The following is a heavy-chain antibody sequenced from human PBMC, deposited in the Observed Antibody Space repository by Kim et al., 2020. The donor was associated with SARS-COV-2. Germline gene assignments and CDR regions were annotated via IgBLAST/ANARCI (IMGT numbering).Heavy chain of an antibody. CDR3: ATDGGIAARPVVNYFDY. V-gene: IGHV3-30*03. D-gene: IGHD6-6*01. Sequence: GGSLRLSCAASGFTFSSYGMHWVRQAPGKGLEWVAVISYDGSNKYYADSVKGRFTISRDNSKNTLYLQMNSLRPEDTAVYYCATDGGIAARPVVNYFDYWGQGTLVTVSS. CDR1: GFTFSSYG. J-gene: IGHJ4*02. CDR2: ISYDGSNK.